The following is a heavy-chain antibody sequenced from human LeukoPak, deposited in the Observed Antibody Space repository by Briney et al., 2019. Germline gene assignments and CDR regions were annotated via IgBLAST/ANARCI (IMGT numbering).Heavy chain of an antibody. V-gene: IGHV1-2*02. CDR1: GYTFTGYY. J-gene: IGHJ4*02. Sequence: ASVKISCKASGYTFTGYYMHWVRQAPGQGLEWMGWINPNSGGTNYAQKFQGRVTMTRDTSISTANMELSRLRSGDTAVYYCARGLRGYSYVTEVYYFDYWGQGTLVTVSS. CDR3: ARGLRGYSYVTEVYYFDY. CDR2: INPNSGGT. D-gene: IGHD5-18*01.